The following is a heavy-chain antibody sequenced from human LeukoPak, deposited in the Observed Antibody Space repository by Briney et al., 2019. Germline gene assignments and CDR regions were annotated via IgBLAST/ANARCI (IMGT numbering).Heavy chain of an antibody. Sequence: GGSLRLSCAASGFTFSRFWMGWVRQPPGKGLEWVSSIFPSGGEIHYADSVRGRFTISRDNSKSTLSLQMNSLRAEDTAIYYCATYRQVLLPFESWGQGTLVTVSS. CDR1: GFTFSRFW. CDR3: ATYRQVLLPFES. CDR2: IFPSGGEI. J-gene: IGHJ4*02. D-gene: IGHD2-8*02. V-gene: IGHV3-23*01.